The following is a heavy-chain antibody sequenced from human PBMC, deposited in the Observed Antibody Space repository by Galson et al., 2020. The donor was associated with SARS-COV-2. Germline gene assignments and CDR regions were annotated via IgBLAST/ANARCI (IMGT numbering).Heavy chain of an antibody. J-gene: IGHJ4*02. D-gene: IGHD4-4*01. CDR2: IYYSGST. Sequence: ETSETLSLTCTVSGGSISSSSYYWGWIRQPPGKGLEWIGSIYYSGSTYYNPSLKSRVTISVDTSKNQFSLKLSSVTAADTAVYYCARLGGTVTFFDYWGQGTLVTVSS. CDR3: ARLGGTVTFFDY. V-gene: IGHV4-39*01. CDR1: GGSISSSSYY.